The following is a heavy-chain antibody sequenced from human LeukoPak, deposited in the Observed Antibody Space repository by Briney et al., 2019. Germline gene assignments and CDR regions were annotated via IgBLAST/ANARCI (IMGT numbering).Heavy chain of an antibody. CDR2: ISDTGDTT. CDR3: AKDCFRWAFDY. Sequence: GGSLRLSCAASGFTFNTYTMSWVRQAPGKGLEWVSVISDTGDTTYYADSVKGRFTISRDNSKSMPYLQMNSLRVEDTAVYYCAKDCFRWAFDYWGPGTLVTVSS. CDR1: GFTFNTYT. V-gene: IGHV3-23*01. D-gene: IGHD1-26*01. J-gene: IGHJ4*02.